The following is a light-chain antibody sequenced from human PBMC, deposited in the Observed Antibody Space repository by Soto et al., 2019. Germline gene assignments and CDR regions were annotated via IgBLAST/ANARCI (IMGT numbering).Light chain of an antibody. J-gene: IGLJ2*01. V-gene: IGLV2-14*03. Sequence: QSALTQVASVSASPGQSITISCTGTSSDVGGHNYVSWYQQHPGKAPKLMIYNVDYRPSGVSNRFSGSKSGNTASLTLSGLQADDEAYYYCSSYADSSTVVFGGGTKLTVL. CDR3: SSYADSSTVV. CDR2: NVD. CDR1: SSDVGGHNY.